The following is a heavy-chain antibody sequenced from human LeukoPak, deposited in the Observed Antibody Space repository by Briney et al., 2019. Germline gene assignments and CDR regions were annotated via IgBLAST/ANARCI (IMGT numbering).Heavy chain of an antibody. J-gene: IGHJ4*02. V-gene: IGHV1-18*01. Sequence: ASVKVSCKASGYTFTNYGISWVRQAPGQGLEWMGWISAYNGNTNYAQQKLQGRVTMTTDTSTSTAYMELRSLRSDDTAVYYCARDLKRGYSSGRYSWGTGSSNDYWGQGTLVTVSS. CDR3: ARDLKRGYSSGRYSWGTGSSNDY. CDR1: GYTFTNYG. D-gene: IGHD6-19*01. CDR2: ISAYNGNT.